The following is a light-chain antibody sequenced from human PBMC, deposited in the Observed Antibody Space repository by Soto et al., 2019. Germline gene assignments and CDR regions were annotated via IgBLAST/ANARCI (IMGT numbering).Light chain of an antibody. CDR1: QNIINY. CDR3: QQSYSIPWT. V-gene: IGKV1-39*01. CDR2: AAS. Sequence: DIQMTQSPSSLSASVGDRVTITCRASQNIINYLNWYQQKPGTAPKLLIHAASSLQSGVPPRFSGTGSWTDFTLTISSLQPEDFATYYCQQSYSIPWTFGQGTNVEIK. J-gene: IGKJ1*01.